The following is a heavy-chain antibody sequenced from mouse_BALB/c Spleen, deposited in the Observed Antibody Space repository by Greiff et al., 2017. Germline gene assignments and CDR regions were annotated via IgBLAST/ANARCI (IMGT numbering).Heavy chain of an antibody. Sequence: QVQLQQSGPGLVAPSQSLSITCTVSGFSLTSYGVHWVRQPPGKGLEWLGVIWAGGSTNYNSALMSRLSISKDNSKSQVFLKMNSLQTDDTAMYYCAREGRYGNLYAMDYWGQGTSVTVSS. CDR2: IWAGGST. D-gene: IGHD2-10*02. J-gene: IGHJ4*01. V-gene: IGHV2-9*02. CDR1: GFSLTSYG. CDR3: AREGRYGNLYAMDY.